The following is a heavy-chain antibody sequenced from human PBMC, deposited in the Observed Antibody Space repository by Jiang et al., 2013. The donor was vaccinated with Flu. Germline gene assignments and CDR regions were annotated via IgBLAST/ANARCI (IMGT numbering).Heavy chain of an antibody. CDR2: ISYDGSSK. V-gene: IGHV3-30-3*01. Sequence: SGGGVVQPGRSLRLSCAASGFTFSTYAIHWVRQAPGKGLEWVAIISYDGSSKYYADSVKGRFTISRDNSKNTLWLQMNSLRAEDTAVYYCARGHYGSGSYSKRYYYYYGLDVWGQGTTVIISS. CDR1: GFTFSTYA. D-gene: IGHD3-10*01. J-gene: IGHJ6*02. CDR3: ARGHYGSGSYSKRYYYYYGLDV.